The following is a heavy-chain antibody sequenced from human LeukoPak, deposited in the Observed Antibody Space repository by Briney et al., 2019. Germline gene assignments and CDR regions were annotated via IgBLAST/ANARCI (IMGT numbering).Heavy chain of an antibody. CDR1: GYTFTGYY. J-gene: IGHJ6*03. CDR2: INPNSGGT. V-gene: IGHV1-2*02. Sequence: ASVKVSCKASGYTFTGYYMHWVRQAPGQGLEWMGWINPNSGGTNYAQKFQGRVTMTRDTSISTAYMELSRLRSDDTAVYYCASGQVVPAATGYYYYYMDAWGKGTTVTVSS. CDR3: ASGQVVPAATGYYYYYMDA. D-gene: IGHD2-2*01.